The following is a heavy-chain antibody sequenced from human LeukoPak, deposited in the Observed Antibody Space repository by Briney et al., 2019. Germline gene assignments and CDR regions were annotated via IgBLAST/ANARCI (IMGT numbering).Heavy chain of an antibody. CDR3: ARDTYTTVTAMDV. CDR1: GYTFTSYG. V-gene: IGHV1-18*01. D-gene: IGHD4-17*01. CDR2: ISAYNGNT. Sequence: ASVKVSCKASGYTFTSYGISWVRQAPGQGLEWMGWISAYNGNTNYAQNLQGRVTMTTDTSTSMAYMELRSLRSDDTAVYYCARDTYTTVTAMDVWGKGTTDTVSS. J-gene: IGHJ6*03.